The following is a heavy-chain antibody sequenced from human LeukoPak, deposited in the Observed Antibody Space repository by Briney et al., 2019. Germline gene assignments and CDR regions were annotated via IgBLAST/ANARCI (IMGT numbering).Heavy chain of an antibody. CDR3: ARGGKATVVTI. CDR2: IYSSGST. V-gene: IGHV4-4*07. D-gene: IGHD4-23*01. Sequence: SETLSLTCTVSGGSINSYYWSWIRQPAGKGLEWIGRIYSSGSTNYNPSLKSRVSMSVDTSKNQFSLKLTSVTAADTAVYYCARGGKATVVTIWGQGILVTVSS. CDR1: GGSINSYY. J-gene: IGHJ4*02.